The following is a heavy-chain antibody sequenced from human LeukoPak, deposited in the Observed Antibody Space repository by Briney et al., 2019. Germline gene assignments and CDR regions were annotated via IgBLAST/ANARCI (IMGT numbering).Heavy chain of an antibody. CDR2: ISWNSGSI. D-gene: IGHD3-9*01. CDR3: AKVRHYDILTGYAFDI. CDR1: GFTFDDYA. J-gene: IGHJ3*02. Sequence: GRSLRLSCAASGFTFDDYAMHWVRQAPGKGLEWVSGISWNSGSIGYADSVKGRFTISRDNAKNSLYLQMNSLRAEDTALYYCAKVRHYDILTGYAFDIWGQGTMVTVSS. V-gene: IGHV3-9*01.